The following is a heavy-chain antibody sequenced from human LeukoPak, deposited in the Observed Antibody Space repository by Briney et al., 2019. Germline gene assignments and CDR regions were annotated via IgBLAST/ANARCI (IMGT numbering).Heavy chain of an antibody. CDR1: GFTFSSYG. J-gene: IGHJ4*02. CDR3: AKDLSKELLYRRGKYYFDY. V-gene: IGHV3-30*02. D-gene: IGHD3-3*01. CDR2: IRYDGTNK. Sequence: GGSLRLSCAASGFTFSSYGMHWVRQAPGKGLEWVAFIRYDGTNKYYADSVKGRFTISRDNSKNTLYLQMNSLRAEDTAVYYCAKDLSKELLYRRGKYYFDYWGQGTLVTVSS.